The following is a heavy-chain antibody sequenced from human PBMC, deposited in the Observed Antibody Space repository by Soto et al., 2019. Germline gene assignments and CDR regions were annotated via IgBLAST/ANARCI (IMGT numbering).Heavy chain of an antibody. CDR3: AKELDHYDSSGYGFDY. V-gene: IGHV3-23*01. CDR2: ISGSGGST. Sequence: ETLSLTCTVSGGSISSGGSYWSWIRQAPGKGLEWVSAISGSGGSTYYADSVKGRFTISRDNSKNTLYLQMNSLRAEDTAVYYCAKELDHYDSSGYGFDYWGQGTLVTVSS. J-gene: IGHJ4*02. D-gene: IGHD3-22*01. CDR1: GGSISSGGSY.